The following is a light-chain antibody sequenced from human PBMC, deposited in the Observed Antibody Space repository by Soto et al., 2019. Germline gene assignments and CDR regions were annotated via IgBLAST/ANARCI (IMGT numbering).Light chain of an antibody. CDR2: DDS. CDR1: NIGSKS. J-gene: IGLJ1*01. CDR3: QVWDSSSDHDV. Sequence: SYELTQPPSVSVAPGQTARITCGGNNIGSKSVHWYQQKPGQAPVLVVYDDSDRPSGIPGRFSGSNSGNTATLTISRVEAVDEADYYCQVWDSSSDHDVFGTGTKLTV. V-gene: IGLV3-21*02.